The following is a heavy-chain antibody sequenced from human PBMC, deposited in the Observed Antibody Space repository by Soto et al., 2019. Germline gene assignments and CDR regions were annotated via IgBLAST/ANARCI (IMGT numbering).Heavy chain of an antibody. D-gene: IGHD6-19*01. V-gene: IGHV3-33*01. J-gene: IGHJ6*02. CDR3: ARDSCLAVAGPPSYYGIDV. Sequence: HPGGSLRLACAASGFTFSSYGMHWVRQAPGKGLEWVAVIWYDGSNKYYADSVKGRFTISRDNSKNTLYLQMNSLRAEDTAVYYCARDSCLAVAGPPSYYGIDVRAQQATDTGSS. CDR2: IWYDGSNK. CDR1: GFTFSSYG.